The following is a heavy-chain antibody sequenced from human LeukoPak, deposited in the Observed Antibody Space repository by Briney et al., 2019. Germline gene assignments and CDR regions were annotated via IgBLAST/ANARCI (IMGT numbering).Heavy chain of an antibody. J-gene: IGHJ5*02. V-gene: IGHV1-18*01. CDR2: ISAYNGNT. CDR3: ARLSVSSGTNWFDP. Sequence: ASVKVSCKASGYTFTSYGISWVRQAPGQGLVWMGWISAYNGNTNYAQKLQGRVTMTTDTSTSTAYMELRSLRSDDTAVYYCARLSVSSGTNWFDPWGQGTLVTVSS. D-gene: IGHD3-22*01. CDR1: GYTFTSYG.